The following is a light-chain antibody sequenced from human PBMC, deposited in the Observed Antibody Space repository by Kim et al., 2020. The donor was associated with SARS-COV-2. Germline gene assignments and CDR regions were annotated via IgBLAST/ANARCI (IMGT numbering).Light chain of an antibody. V-gene: IGKV1-5*01. Sequence: DIQMTQSPSTLSASVGDRVTITCRASQSINSWLAWYQQKPGKAPKLLIYDASSLESGVPFRFSGSGSGTEFTLTISSLQPDDFATYYCQQDNSYSEYTFGQGTKLEI. CDR3: QQDNSYSEYT. CDR1: QSINSW. CDR2: DAS. J-gene: IGKJ2*01.